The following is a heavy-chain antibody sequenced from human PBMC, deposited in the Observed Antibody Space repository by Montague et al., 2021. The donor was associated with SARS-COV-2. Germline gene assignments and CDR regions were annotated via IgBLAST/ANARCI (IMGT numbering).Heavy chain of an antibody. CDR3: ARVRHLGGGVGV. CDR2: TFYESEWIY. CDR1: GDSVSSNDIA. J-gene: IGHJ6*02. Sequence: CAISGDSVSSNDIAWNWFRQSPSRGLEWLGRTFYESEWIYHYSDSVKSRININPDTSKNQFSLQLRSVTPEDTAVYFCARVRHLGGGVGVWGQGTTVTVSS. V-gene: IGHV6-1*01. D-gene: IGHD3-16*01.